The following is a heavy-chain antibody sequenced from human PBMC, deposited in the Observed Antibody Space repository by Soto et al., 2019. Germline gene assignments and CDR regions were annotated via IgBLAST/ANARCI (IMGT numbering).Heavy chain of an antibody. V-gene: IGHV4-31*03. CDR2: IYYSGST. CDR1: GGSISSGGYY. D-gene: IGHD3-10*01. CDR3: ASGEWGFGELPVFDY. Sequence: SETLSLTCTVSGGSISSGGYYWSWIRQHPGKGLEWIGYIYYSGSTYYNPSLKSRVTISVDTSKNQFSLKLSSVTAADTAVYYCASGEWGFGELPVFDYWGQGTLVTVSS. J-gene: IGHJ4*02.